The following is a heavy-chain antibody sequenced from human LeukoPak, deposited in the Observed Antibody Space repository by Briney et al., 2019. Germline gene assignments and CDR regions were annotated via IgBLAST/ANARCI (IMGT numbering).Heavy chain of an antibody. CDR3: ARATQLWCFDY. CDR1: GYTFTSYY. CDR2: INPSGGST. J-gene: IGHJ4*02. D-gene: IGHD5-18*01. Sequence: GASVKVSCKASGYTFTSYYMHWVRQAPGQGLEWMGIINPSGGSTSYAQKFQGRVTMTRDTSTSTVYMELSSLRSEDTAVYYYARATQLWCFDYWGQGTLVTVSS. V-gene: IGHV1-46*01.